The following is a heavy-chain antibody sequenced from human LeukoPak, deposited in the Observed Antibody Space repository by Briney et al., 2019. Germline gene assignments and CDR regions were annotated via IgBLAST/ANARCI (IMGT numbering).Heavy chain of an antibody. D-gene: IGHD5-18*01. Sequence: GGSLRLSCAASGFTFSSYGMHWVRQAPGKGLEWVAVIWYDGSNKYYADSVKGRFTISRDNSKNTLYLQMNSLRAEDTAVYYCARDTRRQLWPLGYWGQGTLVTVPS. V-gene: IGHV3-33*01. CDR3: ARDTRRQLWPLGY. CDR1: GFTFSSYG. J-gene: IGHJ4*02. CDR2: IWYDGSNK.